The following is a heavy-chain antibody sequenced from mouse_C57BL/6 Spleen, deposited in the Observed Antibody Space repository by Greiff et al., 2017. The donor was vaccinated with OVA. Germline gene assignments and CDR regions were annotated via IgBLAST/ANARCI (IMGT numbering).Heavy chain of an antibody. D-gene: IGHD3-3*01. CDR3: ARGDPAFDY. J-gene: IGHJ2*01. Sequence: EVQRVESGPGLVKPSQSLSLTCSVTGYSITSGYYWNWIRQFPGNKLEWMGYISYDGSNNYNPSLKNRISITRDTSKNQFFLKLNSVTTEDTATYYCARGDPAFDYWGQGTTLTVSS. CDR2: ISYDGSN. CDR1: GYSITSGYY. V-gene: IGHV3-6*01.